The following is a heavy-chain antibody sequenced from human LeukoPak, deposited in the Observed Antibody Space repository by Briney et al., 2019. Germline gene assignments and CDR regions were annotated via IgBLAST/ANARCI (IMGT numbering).Heavy chain of an antibody. CDR2: INPNSGGT. J-gene: IGHJ4*02. Sequence: ASVKVSCKASGYTFTGYFMHWVRQAPGQGLEWMGWINPNSGGTNYAQKFQGRVTMTRDTSISTAYMELSRLRSDDTAVYYCARDQWTHDSSGQTDYWGQGTLVTVSS. D-gene: IGHD3-22*01. CDR3: ARDQWTHDSSGQTDY. CDR1: GYTFTGYF. V-gene: IGHV1-2*02.